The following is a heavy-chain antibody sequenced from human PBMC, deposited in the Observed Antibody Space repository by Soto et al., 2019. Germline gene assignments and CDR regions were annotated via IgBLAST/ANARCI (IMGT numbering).Heavy chain of an antibody. J-gene: IGHJ6*02. CDR3: VRDSIANSYGMDV. Sequence: EVELVESGGGLVQPGGSLRLSCAASGFTYNKFWMHWVRQAPGKGPVWVSRINGGGSGIIYADSVKGRFTNSRDNDKNTVYLQMTSLRVEDTAVYYCVRDSIANSYGMDVWGRGTTVTVSS. CDR1: GFTYNKFW. D-gene: IGHD2-21*01. V-gene: IGHV3-74*01. CDR2: INGGGSGI.